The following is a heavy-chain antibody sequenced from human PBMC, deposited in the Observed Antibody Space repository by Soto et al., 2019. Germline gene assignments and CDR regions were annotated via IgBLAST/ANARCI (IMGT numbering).Heavy chain of an antibody. V-gene: IGHV3-21*01. CDR1: GFTFSSYS. CDR3: AKDVGRVFGMIVVVPKGGFGY. D-gene: IGHD3-22*01. Sequence: GGSLRLSCVASGFTFSSYSMNWVRQAPGKGLEWVSSIIGNSVFTYYADSVKGRFTISRDNSKNTLYLQMNSLRAEDTAVYYCAKDVGRVFGMIVVVPKGGFGYWGQGTLVTVSS. CDR2: IIGNSVFT. J-gene: IGHJ4*02.